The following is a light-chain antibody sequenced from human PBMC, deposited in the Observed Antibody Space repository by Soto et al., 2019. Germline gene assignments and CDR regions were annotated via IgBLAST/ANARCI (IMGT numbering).Light chain of an antibody. V-gene: IGKV3-15*01. CDR3: QQYNNWPPLT. CDR1: QSVSSN. J-gene: IGKJ4*01. Sequence: EIMMSQSPSTLSVSTGERATLSCRASQSVSSNLAWYQQKPGQAPTLLIYGASARATGIPVRFSGSGSGTEFTLTISSLQSEDFAVYYCQQYNNWPPLTFGGGTKV. CDR2: GAS.